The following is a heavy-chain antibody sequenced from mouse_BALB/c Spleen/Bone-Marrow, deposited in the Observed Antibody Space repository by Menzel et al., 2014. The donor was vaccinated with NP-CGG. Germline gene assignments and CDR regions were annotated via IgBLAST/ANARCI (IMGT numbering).Heavy chain of an antibody. CDR2: IRNKANGYTT. J-gene: IGHJ3*01. CDR1: GFTFTDYY. CDR3: ARDIGLRLRFAY. D-gene: IGHD1-2*01. Sequence: EVMLVESGGGLVQPGGSLRLSCATSGFTFTDYYMSWVRQPLGKALEWLGFIRNKANGYTTEYSASVKGRFTISRDNSQSILYLQMNTLRAEDSATYYCARDIGLRLRFAYWGQGTLVTVSA. V-gene: IGHV7-3*02.